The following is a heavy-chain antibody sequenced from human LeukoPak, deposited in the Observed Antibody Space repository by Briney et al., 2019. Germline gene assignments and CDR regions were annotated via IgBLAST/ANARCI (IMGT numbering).Heavy chain of an antibody. Sequence: ASVKVSCKASGYSFSSYDINWVRQATGQGHEWMGWMNPNSGNTGYAQKFQGRVTMTRNTSINTAYMELSGLISEDTAVYFCTTAGGRPIRYFDYWGQGTLVTVSS. CDR2: MNPNSGNT. CDR1: GYSFSSYD. J-gene: IGHJ4*02. D-gene: IGHD3-9*01. CDR3: TTAGGRPIRYFDY. V-gene: IGHV1-8*01.